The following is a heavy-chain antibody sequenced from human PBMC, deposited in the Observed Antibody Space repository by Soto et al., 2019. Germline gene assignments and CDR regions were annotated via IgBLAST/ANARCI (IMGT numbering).Heavy chain of an antibody. Sequence: GGSLGLSCAASGFTFSSYAMSWVRQAPGKGLEWVSAISGSGGSTYYADSVKGRFTISRDNSKNTLYLQMNSLRAEDTAVYYCAKGAYYDSSGSPGYWGQGTLVTVSS. J-gene: IGHJ4*02. CDR1: GFTFSSYA. D-gene: IGHD3-22*01. CDR3: AKGAYYDSSGSPGY. V-gene: IGHV3-23*01. CDR2: ISGSGGST.